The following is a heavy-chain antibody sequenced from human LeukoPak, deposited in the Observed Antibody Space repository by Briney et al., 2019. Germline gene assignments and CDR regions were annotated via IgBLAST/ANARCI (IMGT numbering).Heavy chain of an antibody. J-gene: IGHJ4*02. CDR1: GGSIGSYY. Sequence: PSETLSLTCTVSGGSIGSYYWSWIRQPPGKGLEWVGRIKSKTDGGTTDYTAPVKGRFTISRDDSKNTVYLQMNSLKIEDTAVYYCTTRSSPWGQGTLVTVSS. CDR2: IKSKTDGGTT. CDR3: TTRSSP. V-gene: IGHV3-15*01.